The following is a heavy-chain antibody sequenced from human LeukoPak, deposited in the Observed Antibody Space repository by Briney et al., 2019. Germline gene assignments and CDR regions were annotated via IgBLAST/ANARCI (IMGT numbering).Heavy chain of an antibody. Sequence: ASVTVSCKASGYTFTGYYMHWVRQAPGQGLDGMGWINPNSGGTNYAQKFQGRVTMTRDTSISTAYMELSRLRSDDTAVYYCAREEQQIGDWFDPWGQGTLVTVSS. V-gene: IGHV1-2*02. J-gene: IGHJ5*02. CDR1: GYTFTGYY. CDR2: INPNSGGT. CDR3: AREEQQIGDWFDP. D-gene: IGHD6-13*01.